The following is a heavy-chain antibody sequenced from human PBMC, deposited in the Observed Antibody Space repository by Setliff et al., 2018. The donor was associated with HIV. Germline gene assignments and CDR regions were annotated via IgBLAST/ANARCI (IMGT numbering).Heavy chain of an antibody. V-gene: IGHV1-69*13. CDR1: GGSFSGYA. CDR2: IIPIFGTA. D-gene: IGHD1-26*01. CDR3: ARVPRLGVPSDAFDI. J-gene: IGHJ3*02. Sequence: SVKVSCKASGGSFSGYAISWVRQAPGQGLEWMGGIIPIFGTANYAQKFQGRVTITADESTSTAYMELSSLRSEDTALYYCARVPRLGVPSDAFDIWGQGTMVTVSS.